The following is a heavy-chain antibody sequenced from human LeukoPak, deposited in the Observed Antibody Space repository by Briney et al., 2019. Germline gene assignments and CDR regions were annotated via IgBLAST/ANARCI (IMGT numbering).Heavy chain of an antibody. Sequence: SETLSLTCTVSGGSISSNYWSWIRQPAGKGLEWIGLIYTSGSTNYNPSLKSRVIMSVDTSKNQLSLKLTSVTAADTAVYYCAYSSSSGYYGMDVWGQGTTVTVSS. CDR3: AYSSSSGYYGMDV. V-gene: IGHV4-4*07. D-gene: IGHD6-6*01. J-gene: IGHJ6*02. CDR1: GGSISSNY. CDR2: IYTSGST.